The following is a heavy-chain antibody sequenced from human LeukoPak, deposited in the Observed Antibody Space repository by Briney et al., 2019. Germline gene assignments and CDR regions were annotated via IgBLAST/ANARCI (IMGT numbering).Heavy chain of an antibody. CDR1: GFTFSSYG. D-gene: IGHD4-11*01. CDR2: IRYDGSNK. CDR3: AKTSTVPRGPFDY. J-gene: IGHJ4*02. V-gene: IGHV3-30*02. Sequence: GGSLRLSCTASGFTFSSYGMHWVRQAPGKGLEWVAFIRYDGSNKYYADSVKGRFTISRDNSKNTLYLQMNSLRAEDTAVYYCAKTSTVPRGPFDYWGQGTLVTVSS.